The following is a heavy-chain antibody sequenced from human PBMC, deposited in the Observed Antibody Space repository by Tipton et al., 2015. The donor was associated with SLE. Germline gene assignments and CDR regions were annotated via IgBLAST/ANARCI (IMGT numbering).Heavy chain of an antibody. CDR3: ARREDSSSWSDAFDI. D-gene: IGHD6-13*01. CDR1: GGSISSYY. V-gene: IGHV4-4*09. Sequence: GLVKPSETLSLTCTVSGGSISSYYWSWIRQPPGKGLEWIGYIYTSGSTNYNPSLKSRVTISVDTSKNQFSLKLSSVTAADTAVYYCARREDSSSWSDAFDIWGQGTMVTVSS. J-gene: IGHJ3*02. CDR2: IYTSGST.